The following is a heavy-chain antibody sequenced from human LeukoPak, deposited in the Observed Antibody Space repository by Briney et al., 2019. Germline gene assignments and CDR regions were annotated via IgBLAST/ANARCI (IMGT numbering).Heavy chain of an antibody. D-gene: IGHD6-13*01. CDR3: STSPSFGSSWYQFNY. CDR2: ISGRDGRT. J-gene: IGHJ4*02. Sequence: GGSLRLSSAVSGLTFYTYAMSWVRQVPGKGLEWVSAISGRDGRTYYSDSVKGRFTISRDNSQNTLYLQMNTLRAEDTAVYYCSTSPSFGSSWYQFNYWGQGALVIVSS. V-gene: IGHV3-23*01. CDR1: GLTFYTYA.